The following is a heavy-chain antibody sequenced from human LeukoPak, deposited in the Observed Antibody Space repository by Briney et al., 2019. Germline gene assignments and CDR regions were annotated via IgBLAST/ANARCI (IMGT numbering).Heavy chain of an antibody. CDR3: AKDVPTGSYPNPFDY. V-gene: IGHV3-23*01. D-gene: IGHD1-26*01. CDR2: ISGSGGST. CDR1: GFTFSSYA. Sequence: PGASLRLSCATSGFTFSSYAMSWVRQAPGKGLEWVSAISGSGGSTYYADSVKGRFTNSRDNSKNTLYLQMNSLRAEDTAVYYCAKDVPTGSYPNPFDYWGQGTLVTVSS. J-gene: IGHJ4*02.